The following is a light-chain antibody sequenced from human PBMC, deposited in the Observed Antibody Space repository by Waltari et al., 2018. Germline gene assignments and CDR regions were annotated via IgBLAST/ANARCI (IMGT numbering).Light chain of an antibody. Sequence: WYQQRSGQAPRRLIYGALYRAADIPDRFSGSGSGTDFTLTITRLEPEDFAVYYCQQYDTSPGTFGQGTKLEMK. J-gene: IGKJ2*01. CDR2: GAL. CDR3: QQYDTSPGT. V-gene: IGKV3-20*01.